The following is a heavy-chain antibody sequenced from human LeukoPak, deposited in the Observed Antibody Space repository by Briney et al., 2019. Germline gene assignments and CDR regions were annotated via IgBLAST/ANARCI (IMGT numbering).Heavy chain of an antibody. CDR3: AEDTPTTGYHLDS. CDR2: IRYDGSDK. D-gene: IGHD1-1*01. Sequence: GGSLRLSCAASGFTLRGYGMHWVRQAPGKGLEWVAFIRYDGSDKSYADSVKGRFTISRDNSENTLYLQINSLRVEDTAVYYCAEDTPTTGYHLDSWGQGTLVTVSS. J-gene: IGHJ4*02. V-gene: IGHV3-30*02. CDR1: GFTLRGYG.